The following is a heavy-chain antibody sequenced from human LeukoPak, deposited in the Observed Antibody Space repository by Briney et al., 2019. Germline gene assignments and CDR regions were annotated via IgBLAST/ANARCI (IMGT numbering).Heavy chain of an antibody. J-gene: IGHJ4*02. CDR1: GLTFSRYA. V-gene: IGHV3-23*01. CDR3: AKDGGYSGYGHFDY. CDR2: ISESGSGT. Sequence: GGSLRLSCAVSGLTFSRYAMSWVRQAPGKGLEWVSAISESGSGTYYADSVKGRFTISRDNSKNTLYLQMNSLRAEDTAVYYCAKDGGYSGYGHFDYWGQGTLVTVSS. D-gene: IGHD5-12*01.